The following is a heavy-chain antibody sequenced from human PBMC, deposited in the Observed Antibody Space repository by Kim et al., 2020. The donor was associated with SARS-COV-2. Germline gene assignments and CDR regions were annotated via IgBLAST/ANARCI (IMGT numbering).Heavy chain of an antibody. D-gene: IGHD4-17*01. Sequence: SETLSLTCAVSGGSISSSNWWSWVRQPPGKGLEWIGEIYHSGSTNYNPSLKSRVTISVDKSKNQFSLQLSSVTAADTAVYYCARDRGDYGGNSGLDYWGQGTLVTVSS. CDR3: ARDRGDYGGNSGLDY. CDR2: IYHSGST. V-gene: IGHV4-4*02. J-gene: IGHJ4*02. CDR1: GGSISSSNW.